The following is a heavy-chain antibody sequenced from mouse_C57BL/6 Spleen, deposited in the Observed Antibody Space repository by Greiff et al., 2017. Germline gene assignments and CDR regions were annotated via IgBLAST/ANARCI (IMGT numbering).Heavy chain of an antibody. CDR1: GYTFTSYW. CDR3: AIRGDYYGSSSAWFAY. J-gene: IGHJ3*01. V-gene: IGHV1-74*01. Sequence: VQLQQPGAELVKPGASVKVSCKASGYTFTSYWMHWVKQRPGQGLEWIGRIHPSDSDTNYNQKFKGKATLTVDKSSSTAYMQLSSLTSEDSAVYCWAIRGDYYGSSSAWFAYWGQGTLVTVSA. D-gene: IGHD1-1*01. CDR2: IHPSDSDT.